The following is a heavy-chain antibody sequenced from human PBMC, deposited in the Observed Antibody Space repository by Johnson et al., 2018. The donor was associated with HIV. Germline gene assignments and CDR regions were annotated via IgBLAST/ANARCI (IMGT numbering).Heavy chain of an antibody. Sequence: QVQLVESGGGVVQPGRSLRLSCAASGFTFSSYAMHWVRQAPGKGLEWVAVISYDGSNQYYADSVKGRFTISRDNSKNTLYLQMNSLRAEDTAVYYCASPLEAAAGPMDAFDIWGQGTTVIVSS. CDR1: GFTFSSYA. CDR3: ASPLEAAAGPMDAFDI. V-gene: IGHV3-30-3*01. D-gene: IGHD6-13*01. CDR2: ISYDGSNQ. J-gene: IGHJ3*02.